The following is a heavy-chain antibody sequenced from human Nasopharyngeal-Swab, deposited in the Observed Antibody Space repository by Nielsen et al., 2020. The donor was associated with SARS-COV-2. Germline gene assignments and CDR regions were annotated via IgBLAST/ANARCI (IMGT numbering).Heavy chain of an antibody. CDR1: GYSFTSYW. Sequence: KVSCKGSGYSFTSYWIGWVRQMPGKGLEWMGIIYPGDSDTRYSPSFQGQVTISADKSISTAYLQWSSLKASDAAMYYCARLPEGATTFFDYWGQGTLVTVSS. V-gene: IGHV5-51*01. J-gene: IGHJ4*02. D-gene: IGHD1-26*01. CDR2: IYPGDSDT. CDR3: ARLPEGATTFFDY.